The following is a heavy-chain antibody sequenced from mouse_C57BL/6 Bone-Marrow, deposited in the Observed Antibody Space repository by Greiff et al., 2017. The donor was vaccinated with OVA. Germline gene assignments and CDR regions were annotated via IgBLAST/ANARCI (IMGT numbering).Heavy chain of an antibody. V-gene: IGHV1-54*01. D-gene: IGHD2-2*01. Sequence: VKLMESGAELVRPGTSVKVSCKASGYAFTDYLIEWVKQRPGQGLEWIGVINPGSGGTNYNEKFKGKATLTADKSSSTAYMQLSSLTSEDSAVYYCATSYYGYDGMDYWGQGTSVTVSS. J-gene: IGHJ4*01. CDR2: INPGSGGT. CDR1: GYAFTDYL. CDR3: ATSYYGYDGMDY.